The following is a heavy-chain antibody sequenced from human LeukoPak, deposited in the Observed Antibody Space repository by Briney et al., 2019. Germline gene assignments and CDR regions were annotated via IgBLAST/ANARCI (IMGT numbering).Heavy chain of an antibody. V-gene: IGHV1-46*01. CDR3: ARDVGGYYDSSGYSDY. CDR2: INPSGGST. CDR1: GYTFTSYY. Sequence: ASVKVSCKASGYTFTSYYMHWVRQAPGQGLEWMGIINPSGGSTSYAQKFQGRVTMTRDTSTSTVYMELRSLRSDDTAVYYCARDVGGYYDSSGYSDYWGQGTLVTVSS. J-gene: IGHJ4*02. D-gene: IGHD3-22*01.